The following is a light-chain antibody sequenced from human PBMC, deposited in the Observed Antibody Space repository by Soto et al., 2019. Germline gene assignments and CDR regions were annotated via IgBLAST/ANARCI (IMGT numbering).Light chain of an antibody. Sequence: NFMLTQPHSVSESPGKTVTISCTRSSGSIASHYVQWYQQRPGSAPTAVIYEDNQRPSGVPDRFSGSIDSSSNSASLTISGLKTEDEADYYCQSYDSTNPVVFGGGTKLTVL. V-gene: IGLV6-57*04. CDR2: EDN. CDR1: SGSIASHY. CDR3: QSYDSTNPVV. J-gene: IGLJ3*02.